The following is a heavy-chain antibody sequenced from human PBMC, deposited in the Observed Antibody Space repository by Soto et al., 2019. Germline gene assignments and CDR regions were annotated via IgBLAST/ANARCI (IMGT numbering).Heavy chain of an antibody. D-gene: IGHD4-4*01. CDR3: ARDMVDYRNRNWFDP. CDR2: IIPILGIA. J-gene: IGHJ5*02. CDR1: GGTFSSYT. V-gene: IGHV1-69*04. Sequence: SVKVSCKASGGTFSSYTISWVRQAPGQGLEWMGRIIPILGIANYAQKFQGRVTITADKSTSTAYMELSSLRSEDTAVYYCARDMVDYRNRNWFDPWGQGTLVTVSS.